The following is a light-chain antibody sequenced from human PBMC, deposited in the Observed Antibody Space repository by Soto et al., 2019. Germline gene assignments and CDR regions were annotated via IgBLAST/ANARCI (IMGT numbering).Light chain of an antibody. J-gene: IGKJ3*01. CDR1: QGISSY. CDR3: QQYYSYPRFT. Sequence: AIRMTQSPSSLSASTGDRVTITCRASQGISSYLAWYQQKPGKAPKLLIYAASTLQSGVPSRFSGSGSGTDFTLPISCLQSEDFATYYCQQYYSYPRFTFGPGTKVDIK. CDR2: AAS. V-gene: IGKV1-8*01.